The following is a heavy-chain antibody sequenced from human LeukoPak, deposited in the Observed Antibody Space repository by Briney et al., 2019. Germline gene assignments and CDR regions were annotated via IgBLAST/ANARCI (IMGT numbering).Heavy chain of an antibody. D-gene: IGHD2-2*01. Sequence: PSETLSLTCAVSGGSISSSNWWSWVRQPPGKGLEWIGEIYHSGSTNYNPSPKSRVTISVDKSKNQFSQKLSSVTAADTAVYYCAAVVPAAMRSFDPWGQGTLVTVSS. CDR2: IYHSGST. CDR3: AAVVPAAMRSFDP. J-gene: IGHJ5*02. V-gene: IGHV4-4*02. CDR1: GGSISSSNW.